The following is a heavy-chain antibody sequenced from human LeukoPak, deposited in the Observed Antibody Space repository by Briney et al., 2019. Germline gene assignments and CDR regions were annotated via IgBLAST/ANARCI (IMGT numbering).Heavy chain of an antibody. CDR1: GGTFSSYA. Sequence: GASVKVSCKASGGTFSSYAISWVRQAPGQGLEWMGGIIPIFGTANYAQKFQGRVTITADESTSTAYMELSRLRSEDTAVYYCARNPEWLRFDYWGQGTLVTVSS. J-gene: IGHJ4*02. V-gene: IGHV1-69*13. CDR2: IIPIFGTA. D-gene: IGHD3-3*01. CDR3: ARNPEWLRFDY.